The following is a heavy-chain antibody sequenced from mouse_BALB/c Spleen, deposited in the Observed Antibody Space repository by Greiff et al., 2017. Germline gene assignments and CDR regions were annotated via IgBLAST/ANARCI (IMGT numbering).Heavy chain of an antibody. D-gene: IGHD1-1*01. CDR3: ARHYYGSSYPYWYFDV. CDR1: GYSITSDYA. Sequence: EVQLQESGPGLVKPSQSLSLTCTVTGYSITSDYAWNWIRQFPGNKLEWMGYISYSGSTSYNPSLKSRISITRDTSKNQFFLQLNSVTTEDTATYYCARHYYGSSYPYWYFDVWGAGTTVTVSS. V-gene: IGHV3-2*02. CDR2: ISYSGST. J-gene: IGHJ1*01.